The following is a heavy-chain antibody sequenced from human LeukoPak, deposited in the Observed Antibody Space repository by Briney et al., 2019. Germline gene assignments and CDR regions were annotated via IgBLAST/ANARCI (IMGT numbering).Heavy chain of an antibody. D-gene: IGHD1-14*01. J-gene: IGHJ3*01. Sequence: RGSLRLSCAASGFTFGNSWVHWGREAPGEGLGWVSLINADGSTATYADSVKRRFTISRDNARNTLSLQMNTLTIEDTAVYYCVVVVEPPDSDGFDVWGQGTMITVSS. CDR1: GFTFGNSW. CDR3: VVVVEPPDSDGFDV. CDR2: INADGSTA. V-gene: IGHV3-74*01.